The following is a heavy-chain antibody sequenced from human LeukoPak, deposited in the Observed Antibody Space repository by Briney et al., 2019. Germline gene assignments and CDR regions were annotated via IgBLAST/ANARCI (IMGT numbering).Heavy chain of an antibody. CDR2: MDPNRGKT. D-gene: IGHD5-24*01. Sequence: ASVKVSCKAAGYTFTSYDINWVREATGQGLEWRGGMDPNRGKTGYAQKFQARVTMPRNTSIRTANLELSSLRSEGRAGYYCARGTRPTNRGGYTLDNWGQGTLVTVSS. CDR1: GYTFTSYD. V-gene: IGHV1-8*01. CDR3: ARGTRPTNRGGYTLDN. J-gene: IGHJ4*02.